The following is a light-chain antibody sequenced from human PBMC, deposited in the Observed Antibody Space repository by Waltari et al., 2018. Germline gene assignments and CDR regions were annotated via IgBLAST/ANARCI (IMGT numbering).Light chain of an antibody. CDR3: ISYAGSNFWV. V-gene: IGLV2-8*01. J-gene: IGLJ3*02. CDR1: SSDIGGYNY. CDR2: EVT. Sequence: QSALTQPPSASGSPGQSVTISCTGTSSDIGGYNYVSWYQPHPGKAPNFLISEVTKRPSGVPDRFSGSKSGNTASLTVSGLQAEDEADYYCISYAGSNFWVFGGGTK.